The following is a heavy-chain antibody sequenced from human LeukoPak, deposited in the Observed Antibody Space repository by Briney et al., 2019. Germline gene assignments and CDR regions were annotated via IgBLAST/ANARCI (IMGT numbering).Heavy chain of an antibody. CDR2: ILHSGTT. CDR3: ARDQGPIGGRNYYGLDV. J-gene: IGHJ6*02. D-gene: IGHD1-1*01. CDR1: GGSISSGGYY. V-gene: IGHV4-61*03. Sequence: PSQTLSLTCTVSGGSISSGGYYWSWLRQPPGKGLEWIGYILHSGTTNYSPSLRSRVTISLDRSKNHFSLNLSSVTAADTAVYYCARDQGPIGGRNYYGLDVWGQGTTVTVSS.